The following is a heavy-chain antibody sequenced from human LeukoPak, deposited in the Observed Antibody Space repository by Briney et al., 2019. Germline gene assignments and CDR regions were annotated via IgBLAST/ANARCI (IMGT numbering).Heavy chain of an antibody. CDR3: ARREDAYSGSTDY. J-gene: IGHJ4*02. D-gene: IGHD5-12*01. CDR1: GFTFSSYW. Sequence: GGSLRLSCAASGFTFSSYWMSWVRQAPGKGLEWVANIKQDGSEQYYVDSVKGRFTISRDNAKNSLFLQMNSLRGEDTAVYYCARREDAYSGSTDYWGQGTLVTVSS. V-gene: IGHV3-7*05. CDR2: IKQDGSEQ.